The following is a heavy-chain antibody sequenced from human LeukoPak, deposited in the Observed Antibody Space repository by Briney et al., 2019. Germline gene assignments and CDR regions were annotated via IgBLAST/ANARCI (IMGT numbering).Heavy chain of an antibody. CDR3: ARRTAPFDLLLFAFDI. J-gene: IGHJ3*02. CDR2: IYYTGST. D-gene: IGHD3-9*01. V-gene: IGHV4-39*01. Sequence: KASETLSLTCNVSGGSISSSSYYWGWIRQPPGKGLEWIGTIYYTGSTYYNPSLKSRVTISLDTSMNQFSLKLSSVTAADTAVYYCARRTAPFDLLLFAFDIWGQGTMVTVSS. CDR1: GGSISSSSYY.